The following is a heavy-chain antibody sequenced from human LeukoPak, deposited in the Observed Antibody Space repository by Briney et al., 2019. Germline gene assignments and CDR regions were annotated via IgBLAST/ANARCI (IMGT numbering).Heavy chain of an antibody. CDR3: ARAGYNYGFFNLDY. V-gene: IGHV4-59*08. CDR1: GGSISGDY. Sequence: SETLSLTCTVSGGSISGDYWSWIRQPPGKGIEWIGYIYYSGNTNYNPSLKSRVTISVDTSKNQFSLKLSSVTAADTALYYCARAGYNYGFFNLDYWGQGTLVTVSS. J-gene: IGHJ4*02. CDR2: IYYSGNT. D-gene: IGHD5-18*01.